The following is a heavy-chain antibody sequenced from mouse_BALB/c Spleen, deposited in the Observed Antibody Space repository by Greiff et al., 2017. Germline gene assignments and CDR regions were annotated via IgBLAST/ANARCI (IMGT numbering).Heavy chain of an antibody. J-gene: IGHJ4*01. CDR1: GFTFSSFG. D-gene: IGHD1-1*01. V-gene: IGHV5-17*02. CDR3: ARGGLLRYYAMDY. Sequence: EVQLVESGGGLVQPGGSRKLSCAASGFTFSSFGMHWVRQAPEKGLEWVAYISSGSSTIYYADTVKGRFTISRDNPKNTLFLQMTSLRSEDTAMYYCARGGLLRYYAMDYWGQGTSVTVSS. CDR2: ISSGSSTI.